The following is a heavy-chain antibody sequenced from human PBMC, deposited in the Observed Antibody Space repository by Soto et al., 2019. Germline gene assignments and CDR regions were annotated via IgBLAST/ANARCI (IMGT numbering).Heavy chain of an antibody. D-gene: IGHD6-19*01. CDR2: IYSGGST. CDR3: ARGIAVAGPYFDY. J-gene: IGHJ4*02. CDR1: GFTVSSNY. Sequence: GGSLRLSCAASGFTVSSNYMSWVRQAPGKGLEWVSVIYSGGSTYYADSVKGRFTISRDNSKNTLYPQMNSLRAEDTAVYYCARGIAVAGPYFDYWGQGTLVTVS. V-gene: IGHV3-53*01.